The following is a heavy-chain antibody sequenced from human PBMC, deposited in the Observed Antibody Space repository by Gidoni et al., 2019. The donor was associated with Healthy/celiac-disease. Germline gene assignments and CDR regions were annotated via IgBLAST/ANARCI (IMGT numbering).Heavy chain of an antibody. Sequence: QVTLKESGPVLVKPTETRTLTCTVSGFSLSHARMGVSWIRQPPGKALEWLAHIFSNDEKSYSTSLKSRLTISKDTSKSQVVLTMTNMDPVDTATYYCARMNEVGIKVHYFDYWGQGTLVTVSS. CDR1: GFSLSHARMG. CDR3: ARMNEVGIKVHYFDY. CDR2: IFSNDEK. D-gene: IGHD1-26*01. V-gene: IGHV2-26*01. J-gene: IGHJ4*02.